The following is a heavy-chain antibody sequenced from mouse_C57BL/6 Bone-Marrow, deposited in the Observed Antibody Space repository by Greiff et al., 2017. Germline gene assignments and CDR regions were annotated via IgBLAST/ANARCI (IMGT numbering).Heavy chain of an antibody. CDR2: INPSTGGT. D-gene: IGHD2-4*01. CDR1: GYSFTGYY. CDR3: ARRGYDYDKMAWFAY. V-gene: IGHV1-42*01. J-gene: IGHJ3*01. Sequence: EVQLQQSGPELVKPGASVKISCKASGYSFTGYYMNWVKQSPEKSLEWIGEINPSTGGTTYNQKFKAKATLTVDKSSSTAYMQLKSQTSEDSAVYYCARRGYDYDKMAWFAYWGQGTLVTVSA.